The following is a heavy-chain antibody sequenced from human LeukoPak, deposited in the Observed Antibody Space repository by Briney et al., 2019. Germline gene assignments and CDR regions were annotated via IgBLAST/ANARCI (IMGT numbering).Heavy chain of an antibody. CDR3: ARDAGMSSSAFDI. J-gene: IGHJ3*02. CDR2: IYYGGST. CDR1: GVSISSGVYY. D-gene: IGHD1-26*01. V-gene: IGHV4-30-4*01. Sequence: SETLSLTCTVSGVSISSGVYYWSWLRPPPGKGLEWIGYIYYGGSTYYNPSLKSRITISVDTSKNQFSLKLSSVTAADTAVYYCARDAGMSSSAFDIWGQGTMVTVSS.